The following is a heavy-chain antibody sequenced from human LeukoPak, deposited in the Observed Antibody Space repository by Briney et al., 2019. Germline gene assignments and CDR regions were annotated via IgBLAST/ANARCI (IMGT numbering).Heavy chain of an antibody. CDR1: GFTFSSYN. CDR2: ISSSSSYI. CDR3: ARDRGNDYNSYFFDY. V-gene: IGHV3-21*06. Sequence: GGSLRLSCAASGFTFSSYNMNWVRQAPGKGLEWVSSISSSSSYIYYADSVKGRFTISRDNAKNSLYLQMNSLRAEDTAVYYCARDRGNDYNSYFFDYWGQGILVTVSS. D-gene: IGHD5-24*01. J-gene: IGHJ4*02.